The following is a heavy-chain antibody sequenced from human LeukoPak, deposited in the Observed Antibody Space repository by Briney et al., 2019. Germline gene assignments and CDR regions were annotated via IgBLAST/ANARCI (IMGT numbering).Heavy chain of an antibody. CDR2: IYYSGST. CDR1: GGSISSGGYY. V-gene: IGHV4-31*03. J-gene: IGHJ4*02. CDR3: ARDLRFLEWYELIY. Sequence: SETLSLTCTVSGGSISSGGYYWSWIRQHPGKGLEWIGYIYYSGSTYYNPSLKSRVTISVDTSKSQFSLKLSSVTAADTAVYYCARDLRFLEWYELIYWGQGTLVTVSS. D-gene: IGHD3-3*01.